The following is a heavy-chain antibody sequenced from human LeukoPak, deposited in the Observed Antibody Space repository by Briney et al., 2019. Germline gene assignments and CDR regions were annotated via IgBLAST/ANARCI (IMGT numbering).Heavy chain of an antibody. Sequence: PGVSLRLSCVASGFTFSSYDMTWARQAPGKGLEWVSTISGSGYSTYYADSVKGRFTISRDNSKNTLYLQMNSLRAEDTAVYYCATDSRLGELSTHWGQGTLVTVSS. CDR3: ATDSRLGELSTH. D-gene: IGHD3-16*02. J-gene: IGHJ4*02. CDR2: ISGSGYST. CDR1: GFTFSSYD. V-gene: IGHV3-23*01.